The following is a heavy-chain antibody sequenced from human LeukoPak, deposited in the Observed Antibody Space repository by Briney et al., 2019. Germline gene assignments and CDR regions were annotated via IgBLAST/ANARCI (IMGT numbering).Heavy chain of an antibody. J-gene: IGHJ4*02. V-gene: IGHV1-2*02. D-gene: IGHD2-15*01. Sequence: ASVKVSCKASGYTFTGYYMHWVRQAPGQGLEWVGWINPNSGGTNYAQKFQGRVTMTRDTSISTAYMELSRLRSDDTAVYYCARAGVVVVAATDYWGQGTLVTVSS. CDR3: ARAGVVVVAATDY. CDR2: INPNSGGT. CDR1: GYTFTGYY.